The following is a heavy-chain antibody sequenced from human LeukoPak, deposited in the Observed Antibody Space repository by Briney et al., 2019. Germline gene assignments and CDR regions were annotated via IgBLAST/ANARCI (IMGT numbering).Heavy chain of an antibody. J-gene: IGHJ5*02. CDR1: GFTFSSYW. CDR3: ARVVGFPGQVYWFDP. D-gene: IGHD3-16*02. CDR2: INSDGSST. V-gene: IGHV3-74*01. Sequence: GGSLRLSCAASGFTFSSYWIHWVRQAPGKGLVWVSRINSDGSSTRYADSVKGRFTISRDNAKNTLYLQMNSLRAEDAAVYYCARVVGFPGQVYWFDPWGQGTLVTVSS.